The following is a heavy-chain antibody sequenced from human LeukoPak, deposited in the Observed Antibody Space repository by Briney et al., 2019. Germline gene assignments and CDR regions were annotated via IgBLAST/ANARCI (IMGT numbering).Heavy chain of an antibody. CDR2: IIPIFGKA. CDR3: ARVLDYYYYMDV. D-gene: IGHD3-3*01. CDR1: GGTFSSYA. Sequence: SSVKVSCQASGGTFSSYAISWVRQAPAKGLEWMGGIIPIFGKANYPHKFQDRVMLTTDESTKPAYMELSSRSYCDTAVYYCARVLDYYYYMDVWGKGTTVTVSS. J-gene: IGHJ6*03. V-gene: IGHV1-69*05.